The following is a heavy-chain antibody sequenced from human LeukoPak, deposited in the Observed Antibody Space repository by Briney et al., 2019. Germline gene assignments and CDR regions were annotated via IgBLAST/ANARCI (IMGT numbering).Heavy chain of an antibody. D-gene: IGHD2-21*01. CDR2: IYYSGST. J-gene: IGHJ5*02. Sequence: SETLSLTCTVSGGSVSSGSYYWSWIRQPPGKGLEWIGSIYYSGSTYYNPSLKSRVTISVDTSKNQFSLKLSSVTAADTAVYYCARHYLWAGNWFDPWGQGTLVTVSS. CDR3: ARHYLWAGNWFDP. CDR1: GGSVSSGSYY. V-gene: IGHV4-39*01.